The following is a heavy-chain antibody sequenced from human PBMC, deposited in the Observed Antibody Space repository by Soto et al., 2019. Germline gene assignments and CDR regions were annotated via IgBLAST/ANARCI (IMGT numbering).Heavy chain of an antibody. J-gene: IGHJ4*02. D-gene: IGHD3-16*02. V-gene: IGHV3-23*01. Sequence: EVHLLESGGGLVQPGGALRLSCAASGFTFTNYAKTWVRQAPGTGLEWVSSISGSGDDTYDADSVKGRFTISRDNSRNTVYLQMNSLRVEDTAVYHCARSSGELSLIGVDYWGQGTLVTVSS. CDR3: ARSSGELSLIGVDY. CDR1: GFTFTNYA. CDR2: ISGSGDDT.